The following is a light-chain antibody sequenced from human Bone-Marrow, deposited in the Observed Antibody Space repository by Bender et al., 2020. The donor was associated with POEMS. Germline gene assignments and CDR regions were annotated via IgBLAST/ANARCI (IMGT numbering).Light chain of an antibody. CDR2: DDS. V-gene: IGLV3-21*03. Sequence: SYVLTQPPSVSVAPGKTARVTCGGYDIGSKGVHWYQQKPGQAPVLVVYDDSDRASGIPERFSGSNSGNTATLTISRVEAGDEADYYCQVWDTMKQDYVFGSGTRVTVL. J-gene: IGLJ1*01. CDR3: QVWDTMKQDYV. CDR1: DIGSKG.